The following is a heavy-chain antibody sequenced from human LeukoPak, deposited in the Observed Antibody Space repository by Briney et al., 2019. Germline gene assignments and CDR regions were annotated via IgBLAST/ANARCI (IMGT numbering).Heavy chain of an antibody. CDR3: ARDPGGPHTVKWDAFDI. D-gene: IGHD2-2*02. J-gene: IGHJ3*02. Sequence: PGGSLRPSCAASGFTVSSNYMSWVRQAPGQGLEWVSVVYSGGSTYYADSVKGRFTNSRDNSKNTLYLQMNSLRAEDTAVYYCARDPGGPHTVKWDAFDIWGQGTMVTVSS. CDR2: VYSGGST. CDR1: GFTVSSNY. V-gene: IGHV3-53*01.